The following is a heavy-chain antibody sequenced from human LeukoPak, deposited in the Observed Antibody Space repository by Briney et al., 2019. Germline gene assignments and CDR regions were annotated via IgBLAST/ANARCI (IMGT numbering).Heavy chain of an antibody. CDR2: IYSGGST. Sequence: PGGSLRLSCAASGFTVSSNYMSWVRQAPGKGLEGVSVIYSGGSTYYADSVKGRFTISRDNSKNTLYLQMNSLRAEDTAVYYCVRKRIKGGHAFDIWGQGTMVTVSS. J-gene: IGHJ3*02. CDR1: GFTVSSNY. V-gene: IGHV3-66*01. CDR3: VRKRIKGGHAFDI. D-gene: IGHD1-26*01.